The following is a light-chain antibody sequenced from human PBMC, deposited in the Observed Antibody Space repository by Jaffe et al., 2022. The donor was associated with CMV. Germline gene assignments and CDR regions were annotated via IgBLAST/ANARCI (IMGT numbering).Light chain of an antibody. CDR2: KND. CDR1: SSNIGTHY. J-gene: IGLJ3*02. Sequence: QSMLTQPPSVSGTPGQTVTISCSGSSSNIGTHYVYWYQQFPGSAPKLLIYKNDQRPSGVPDRFSGSKSGTSASLAISGLRSEDEADYYCTSWDDSRGVFGGGTKLTVL. V-gene: IGLV1-47*01. CDR3: TSWDDSRGV.